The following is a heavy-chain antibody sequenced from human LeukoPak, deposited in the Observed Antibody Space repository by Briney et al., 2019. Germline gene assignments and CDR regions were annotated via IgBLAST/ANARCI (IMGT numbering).Heavy chain of an antibody. CDR3: ARTGYGSGSYYLFDY. V-gene: IGHV1-2*02. CDR1: GYTFTGYY. J-gene: IGHJ4*02. CDR2: INPNSGGT. Sequence: ASVKVSCKASGYTFTGYYMHWVRQAPGQGLEWMGWINPNSGGTNYAQKFQGRVTMTRGTSNSTAYMELSRLRSDDTAVYYCARTGYGSGSYYLFDYWGQGTLVTVSS. D-gene: IGHD3-10*01.